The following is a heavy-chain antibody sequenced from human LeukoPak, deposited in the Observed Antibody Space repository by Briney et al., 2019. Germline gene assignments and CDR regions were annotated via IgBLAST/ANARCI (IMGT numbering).Heavy chain of an antibody. CDR2: IYYSGST. CDR3: ATGVGATRYYYFDY. Sequence: SQTLSLTCTVSGGSISSGGYYWSWIRQHPRKGLEWIGYIYYSGSTYYNPSLKSRVTISVDTFKNQFSLKLSSVTAADTAVYYCATGVGATRYYYFDYWGQGTLVTVSS. V-gene: IGHV4-31*03. CDR1: GGSISSGGYY. D-gene: IGHD1-26*01. J-gene: IGHJ4*02.